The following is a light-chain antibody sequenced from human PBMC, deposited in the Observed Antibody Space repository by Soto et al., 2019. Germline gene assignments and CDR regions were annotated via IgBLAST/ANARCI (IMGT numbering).Light chain of an antibody. CDR3: QQYGSSPPWT. Sequence: EIVLTQSPGTLSLSPGERATLSCRASQTVSTSYLAWYQQKPGQAPRLLIYGASSRATGIPDRFSGSGSGTDFARTISRLEPEDFAVYYFQQYGSSPPWTFGQGTKVEIK. J-gene: IGKJ1*01. V-gene: IGKV3-20*01. CDR2: GAS. CDR1: QTVSTSY.